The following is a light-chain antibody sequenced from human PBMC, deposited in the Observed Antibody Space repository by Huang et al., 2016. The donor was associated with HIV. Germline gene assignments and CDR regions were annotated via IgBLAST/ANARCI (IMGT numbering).Light chain of an antibody. V-gene: IGKV4-1*01. Sequence: DIVMTQSPDSLAVSLGERATISCVSSQSVLSPSNNRNHLAWYQQKPRQPPKLHIYWAATRESGVPDRFRGSGSATEFTLTIDNLQAEDVALYFCQQYYSIPGFGQGTYVEV. CDR2: WAA. CDR3: QQYYSIPG. J-gene: IGKJ1*01. CDR1: QSVLSPSNNRNH.